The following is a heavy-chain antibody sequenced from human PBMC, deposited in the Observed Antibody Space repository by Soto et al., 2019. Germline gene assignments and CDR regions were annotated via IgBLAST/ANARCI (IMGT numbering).Heavy chain of an antibody. CDR1: GGSISSGDYY. CDR2: IYYSGST. CDR3: ARDYYGSGSSLYYGMDV. J-gene: IGHJ6*02. V-gene: IGHV4-30-4*01. Sequence: LSLTCTVSGGSISSGDYYWSWIRQPPGKGLEWIGYIYYSGSTYYNPSLKSRVTISVDTSKNQFSLKLSSVTAADTAVYYCARDYYGSGSSLYYGMDVWGQGTTVTVSS. D-gene: IGHD3-10*01.